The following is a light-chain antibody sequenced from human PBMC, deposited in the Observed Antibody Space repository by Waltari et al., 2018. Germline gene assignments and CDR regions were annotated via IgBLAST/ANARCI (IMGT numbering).Light chain of an antibody. J-gene: IGLJ2*01. CDR3: SSYTTNYTLV. CDR1: HSDVGAYNY. Sequence: QSALTQPASVSGSPGQSITISCTGTHSDVGAYNYVSWYQQHPGKAPKLRIYDVSTRPSGVSNRFSGSKSGNTASLIISGLQAEDEGDYYCSSYTTNYTLVFGGGTKLTVL. CDR2: DVS. V-gene: IGLV2-14*03.